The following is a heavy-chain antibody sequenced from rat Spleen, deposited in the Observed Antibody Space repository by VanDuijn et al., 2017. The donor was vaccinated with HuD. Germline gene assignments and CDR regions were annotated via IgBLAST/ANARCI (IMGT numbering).Heavy chain of an antibody. J-gene: IGHJ4*01. CDR2: ISTGGGNT. CDR3: TRGYVMDA. CDR1: GFIFSDFY. Sequence: EVQLVESDGGLVQPGRSLKLSCAASGFIFSDFYMAWVRQAPTKGLEWVATISTGGGNTYYRDSVKGRFTISRDNAKSTLYLQMDSLRSEDTATYYCTRGYVMDAWGQGASVTVSS. V-gene: IGHV5-25*01.